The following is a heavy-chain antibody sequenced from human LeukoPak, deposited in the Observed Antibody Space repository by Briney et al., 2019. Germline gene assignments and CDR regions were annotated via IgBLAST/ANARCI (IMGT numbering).Heavy chain of an antibody. Sequence: SEILSLTCAVYGGSFSGYYWSWIRQPPGKGLEWIGEINHSGSTNYNPSLKSRVTISVDTSKNQFSLKLSSVTAADTAVYYCARKQGSSDSTLFDYWGQGTLVTVSS. J-gene: IGHJ4*02. CDR3: ARKQGSSDSTLFDY. D-gene: IGHD6-19*01. V-gene: IGHV4-34*01. CDR2: INHSGST. CDR1: GGSFSGYY.